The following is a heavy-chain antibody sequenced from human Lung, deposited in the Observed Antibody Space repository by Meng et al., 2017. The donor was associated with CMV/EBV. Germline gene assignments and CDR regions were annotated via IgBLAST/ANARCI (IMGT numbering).Heavy chain of an antibody. CDR1: LFSLHTAGLG. D-gene: IGHD4-17*01. Sequence: SLFSLHTAGLGVGSVRQPPGKAPESLALVYWNDDHRYSPSLRHRLTITKDTSKNQAVLTMSNMDPVDTATYYCAHYGDYRFGWYFDLWGRGTLVTVSS. CDR2: VYWNDDH. V-gene: IGHV2-5*01. J-gene: IGHJ2*01. CDR3: AHYGDYRFGWYFDL.